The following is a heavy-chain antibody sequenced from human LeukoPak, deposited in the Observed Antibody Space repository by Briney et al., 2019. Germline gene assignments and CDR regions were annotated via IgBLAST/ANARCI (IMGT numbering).Heavy chain of an antibody. J-gene: IGHJ4*02. V-gene: IGHV3-30-3*01. D-gene: IGHD2/OR15-2a*01. Sequence: GGSLRLSCAASGFSFSKYAMHWVRQAPGKGLEWVAVISFDETKKNYADSVNGRCTISRDKSNTTLFLQMNSLKTEDTAVYFCARMKVIKGASLDYWGQGSLVTVSS. CDR1: GFSFSKYA. CDR2: ISFDETKK. CDR3: ARMKVIKGASLDY.